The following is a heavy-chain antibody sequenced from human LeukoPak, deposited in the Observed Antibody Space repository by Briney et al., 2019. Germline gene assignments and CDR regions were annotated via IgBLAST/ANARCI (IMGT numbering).Heavy chain of an antibody. CDR2: ISSSGTI. CDR3: AREWPRADYIFDY. D-gene: IGHD4-11*01. V-gene: IGHV3-48*01. Sequence: GGSLRLSCAASGFTFSSYSMNWVRQAPGKGLEWISYISSSGTIYYVDSVKGRFTISRDNAKNSLYLQMNSLRAEDTAVYYCAREWPRADYIFDYWGQGTLVTVSS. J-gene: IGHJ4*02. CDR1: GFTFSSYS.